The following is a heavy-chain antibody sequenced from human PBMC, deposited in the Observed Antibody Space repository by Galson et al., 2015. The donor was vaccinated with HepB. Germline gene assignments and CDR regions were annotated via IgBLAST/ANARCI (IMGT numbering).Heavy chain of an antibody. CDR1: GFTFSSYG. D-gene: IGHD5-18*01. CDR2: ISYDGSHK. J-gene: IGHJ4*02. Sequence: SLRLSCAASGFTFSSYGMHWVRQAPGKGLEWVAVISYDGSHKYYADSVKGRFTISRDNSKNTMYLQMNSLRAEDTAVYYCAKSIRGNSYGLSDSWGQGTLVTVSS. V-gene: IGHV3-30*18. CDR3: AKSIRGNSYGLSDS.